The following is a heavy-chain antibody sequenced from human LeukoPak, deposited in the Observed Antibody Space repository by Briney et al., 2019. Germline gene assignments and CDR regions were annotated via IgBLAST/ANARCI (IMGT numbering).Heavy chain of an antibody. CDR3: ARLGDYDYVWGSYRPFDY. CDR2: IYYSGST. Sequence: PSETLSLTCTVSGGSISSNSYYWGWIRQPPGKGLEWIGSIYYSGSTYYNPSLKSRVTISVDTSKNQFSLKLSSVTAADTAVYYCARLGDYDYVWGSYRPFDYWGQGTLVTVSS. V-gene: IGHV4-39*07. D-gene: IGHD3-16*02. J-gene: IGHJ4*02. CDR1: GGSISSNSYY.